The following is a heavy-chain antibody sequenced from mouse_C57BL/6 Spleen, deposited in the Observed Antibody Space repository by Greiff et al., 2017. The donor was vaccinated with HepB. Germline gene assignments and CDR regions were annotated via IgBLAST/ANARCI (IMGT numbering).Heavy chain of an antibody. CDR2: ISSGGSYT. J-gene: IGHJ3*01. V-gene: IGHV5-6*01. Sequence: EVNLVDSGGDLVKPGGSLKLSCAASGFTFSSYGMSWVRQTPDKRLEWVATISSGGSYTYYPDSVKGRFTISRDNAKNTLYLQMSSLKSEDTAMYYCARHGAPKDSWFAYWGQGTLVTVSA. CDR3: ARHGAPKDSWFAY. CDR1: GFTFSSYG.